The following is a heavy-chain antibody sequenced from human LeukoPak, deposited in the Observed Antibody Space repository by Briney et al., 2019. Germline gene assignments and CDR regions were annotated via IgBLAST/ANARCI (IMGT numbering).Heavy chain of an antibody. D-gene: IGHD7-27*01. J-gene: IGHJ4*02. Sequence: ASVKVSCKASGYTFTIYDINWVRRPPGQGPGWMGWMSPNSGNTGYAQGFQGRVTMTRSTPMSTAYMELSSLRSEDTAVYYCARGPPNWGYDYWGQGTLVTVSS. V-gene: IGHV1-8*01. CDR3: ARGPPNWGYDY. CDR1: GYTFTIYD. CDR2: MSPNSGNT.